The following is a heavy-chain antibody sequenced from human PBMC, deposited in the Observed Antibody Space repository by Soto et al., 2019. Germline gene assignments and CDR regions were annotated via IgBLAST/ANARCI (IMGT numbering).Heavy chain of an antibody. Sequence: SETLSLTCTVSGGSISSYYWSWIRQPPGKGLEWVGYIYYSGSTNYNPSLKSRVTISVDTSKNQFSLKLSSVTAADTAVYYCASQRGTAAHVYYYYYMDVWGKGTTVTVSS. V-gene: IGHV4-59*08. CDR2: IYYSGST. D-gene: IGHD2-2*01. CDR3: ASQRGTAAHVYYYYYMDV. J-gene: IGHJ6*03. CDR1: GGSISSYY.